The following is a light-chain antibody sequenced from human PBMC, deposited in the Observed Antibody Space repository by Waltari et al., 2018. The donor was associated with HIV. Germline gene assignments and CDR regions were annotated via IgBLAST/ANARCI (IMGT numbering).Light chain of an antibody. J-gene: IGLJ3*02. V-gene: IGLV3-25*03. CDR2: KDI. Sequence: SYKLTQSPSVSVSPGQTATITCSGDIRPKQQSWYRHMPGQAPVVVIYKDIERPSGIPDRFSGSRSGTTLTLTISGVQTEDEADYYCQSIDRGTTWVFGGGTKLTVL. CDR1: IRPKQQ. CDR3: QSIDRGTTWV.